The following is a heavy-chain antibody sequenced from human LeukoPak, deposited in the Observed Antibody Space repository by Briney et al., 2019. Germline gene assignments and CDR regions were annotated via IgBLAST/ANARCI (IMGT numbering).Heavy chain of an antibody. Sequence: PGGSLRLSCAASGFSFTGSAIHWVRQASGKGLEWIGRMRSKANNYATTYAASVKGRFTISRDDSENTAYLQMNSLRAEDTAVYYCAIQRTVRGVPYHFDYWGQGTLVTVS. CDR1: GFSFTGSA. J-gene: IGHJ4*02. CDR2: MRSKANNYAT. D-gene: IGHD3-10*01. V-gene: IGHV3-73*01. CDR3: AIQRTVRGVPYHFDY.